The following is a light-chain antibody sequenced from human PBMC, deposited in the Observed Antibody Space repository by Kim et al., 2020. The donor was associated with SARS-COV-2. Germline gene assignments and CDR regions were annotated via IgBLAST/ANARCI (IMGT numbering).Light chain of an antibody. CDR3: GSYAGSNNLV. Sequence: GQSVTISCTGTSSEIGAYDSVSWYQQHPGKAPKLMIYDISERPSGVPARFSGSKSDNTASLTVSGLQAEDEAEYYCGSYAGSNNLVFGGGTQLTVL. J-gene: IGLJ2*01. V-gene: IGLV2-8*01. CDR2: DIS. CDR1: SSEIGAYDS.